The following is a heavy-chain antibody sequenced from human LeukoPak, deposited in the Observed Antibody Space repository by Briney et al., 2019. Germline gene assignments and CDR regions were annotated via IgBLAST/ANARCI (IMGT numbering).Heavy chain of an antibody. CDR3: GRVFCSGGSCYNGIQY. D-gene: IGHD2-15*01. CDR2: ISTTSTYI. V-gene: IGHV3-21*01. J-gene: IGHJ4*02. Sequence: GGSLRLSCAASGFTFSSYSMNWVRQAPGKGLEWVSSISTTSTYIYYADSVKGRFTTSRDNAKSSLYLQMNSLRAEDTAVYYCGRVFCSGGSCYNGIQYWGQGTLVTVSP. CDR1: GFTFSSYS.